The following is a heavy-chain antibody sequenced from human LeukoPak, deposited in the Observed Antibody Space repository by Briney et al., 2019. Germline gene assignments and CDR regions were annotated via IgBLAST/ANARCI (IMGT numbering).Heavy chain of an antibody. CDR3: ARGRGSRTKNWFDP. CDR1: GFTFSSYA. D-gene: IGHD1-26*01. Sequence: GGSLRLSCAASGFTFSSYAMHWVRQAPGKGLEWVAVISYDGSNKYYADSVKGRFTISRDNSKNTLYLQMNSLRAEDTAVYYCARGRGSRTKNWFDPWGQGTLVTVSS. CDR2: ISYDGSNK. V-gene: IGHV3-30-3*01. J-gene: IGHJ5*02.